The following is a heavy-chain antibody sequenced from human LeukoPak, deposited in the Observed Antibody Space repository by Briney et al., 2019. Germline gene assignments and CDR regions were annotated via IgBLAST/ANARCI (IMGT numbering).Heavy chain of an antibody. CDR3: ARSPIRRQNLVRGFDQ. CDR1: GFTFSSYG. CDR2: ISYDGSNK. J-gene: IGHJ4*02. Sequence: GRSLRLSCAASGFTFSSYGMHWVRQAPGKGLEWVAVISYDGSNKYYADSVKGRFTISRDNSKNTLYLQMNSLRAEDTAVYYCARSPIRRQNLVRGFDQWGQGTLVTVSS. D-gene: IGHD6-13*01. V-gene: IGHV3-30*03.